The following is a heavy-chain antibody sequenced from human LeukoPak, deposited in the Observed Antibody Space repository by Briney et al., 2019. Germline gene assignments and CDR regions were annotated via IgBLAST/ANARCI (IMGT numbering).Heavy chain of an antibody. CDR3: ARPWAVLRHLTWYFDL. Sequence: KTGESLKISCKGSGYSFISYWFAWVRQMPGKGLDWMGIIYPGDSDTRYSPSFQGQVTISADKSISTAYAQWSSLKASDTAMYYCARPWAVLRHLTWYFDLWGRGTLVTVSS. J-gene: IGHJ2*01. V-gene: IGHV5-51*01. CDR1: GYSFISYW. D-gene: IGHD1-26*01. CDR2: IYPGDSDT.